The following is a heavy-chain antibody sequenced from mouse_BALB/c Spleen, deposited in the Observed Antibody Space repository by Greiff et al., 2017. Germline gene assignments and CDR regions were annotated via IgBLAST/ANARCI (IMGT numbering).Heavy chain of an antibody. CDR2: INSNGGST. Sequence: VQLKESGGGLVQPGGSLKLSCAASGFTFSSYGMSWVRQTPDKRLELVATINSNGGSTYYPDSVKGRFTISRDNAKNTLYLQMSSLKSEDTAMYYCARDGADYYGSSAWFAYWGQGTLVTVSA. D-gene: IGHD1-1*01. CDR1: GFTFSSYG. CDR3: ARDGADYYGSSAWFAY. V-gene: IGHV5-6-3*01. J-gene: IGHJ3*01.